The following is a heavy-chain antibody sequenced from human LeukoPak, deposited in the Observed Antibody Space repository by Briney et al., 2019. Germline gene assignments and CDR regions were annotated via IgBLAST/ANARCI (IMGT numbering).Heavy chain of an antibody. CDR2: ISSSGSTI. Sequence: GGSLRLSCAASGFTFSSYEMNWVRQAPGKGLEWVSYISSSGSTIYYADSVEGRFTISRDNAKNSLYLQMNSLRAEDTAVYYCAYGSGSYYHFDYWGQGTLVTVSS. V-gene: IGHV3-48*03. CDR3: AYGSGSYYHFDY. J-gene: IGHJ4*02. CDR1: GFTFSSYE. D-gene: IGHD3-10*01.